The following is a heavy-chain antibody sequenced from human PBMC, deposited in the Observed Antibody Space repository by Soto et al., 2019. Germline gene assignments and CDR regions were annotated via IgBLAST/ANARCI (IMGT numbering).Heavy chain of an antibody. V-gene: IGHV3-23*01. J-gene: IGHJ4*02. CDR2: ISGSGGST. D-gene: IGHD1-26*01. CDR1: GFTFSSYA. CDR3: AKDHLLDYPYSGSYLVIDY. Sequence: GGSLRLSCAASGFTFSSYAMSWVRQAPGKGLEWVSAISGSGGSTYYADSVKGRFTISRDNSKNTLYLQMNSLRAEDTAVYYCAKDHLLDYPYSGSYLVIDYWGQGTLVTVSS.